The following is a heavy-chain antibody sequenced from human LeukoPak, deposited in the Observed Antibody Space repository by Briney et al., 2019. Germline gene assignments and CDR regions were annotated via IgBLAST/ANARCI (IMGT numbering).Heavy chain of an antibody. CDR3: ARHATAYSFAY. CDR1: GGSISSSYY. V-gene: IGHV4-39*01. D-gene: IGHD1-26*01. Sequence: TSETLSLTCTVSGGSISSSYYWGWIRQPPGKGLEWIGSIYNSGNTYYNPFLKSRVTISVDTSKSQFSLKMNSVTAADTAVYYCARHATAYSFAYWGQGNLVTVSS. CDR2: IYNSGNT. J-gene: IGHJ4*02.